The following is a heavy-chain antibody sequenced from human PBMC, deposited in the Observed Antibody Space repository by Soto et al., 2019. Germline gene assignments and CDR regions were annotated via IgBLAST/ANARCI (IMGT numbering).Heavy chain of an antibody. CDR1: GFTFSSYA. CDR3: AKDLPRMSGQPYYYYMDV. Sequence: EVQLLESGGGLVQPGGSLRLSCAASGFTFSSYAMTWVRQAPGKGLEWVSGISGGGGSTYYADSVKGRFTISRDNSKNTLYLRMNSLRAEDTAVYYCAKDLPRMSGQPYYYYMDVWGKETTVTVSS. J-gene: IGHJ6*03. V-gene: IGHV3-23*01. CDR2: ISGGGGST.